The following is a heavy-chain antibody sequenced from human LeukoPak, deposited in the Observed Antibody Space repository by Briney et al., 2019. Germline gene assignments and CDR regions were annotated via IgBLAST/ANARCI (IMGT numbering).Heavy chain of an antibody. Sequence: SVKVSCKASGGTFSSYATSWVRQAPGQGLEWMGGIIPIFGTANYAQKFQGRVTITTDESTSTAYMELSSLRSEDTAVYYCARVGSTMIVGGPLDYWGQGTLVTVSS. CDR3: ARVGSTMIVGGPLDY. J-gene: IGHJ4*02. CDR2: IIPIFGTA. D-gene: IGHD3-22*01. V-gene: IGHV1-69*05. CDR1: GGTFSSYA.